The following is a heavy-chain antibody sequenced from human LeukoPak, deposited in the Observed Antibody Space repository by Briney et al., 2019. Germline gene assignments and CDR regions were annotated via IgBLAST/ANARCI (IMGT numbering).Heavy chain of an antibody. CDR1: GFTFSIYW. CDR3: ARAYYPDDILTGYFYYYFDY. Sequence: PGGSLRLSCAASGFTFSIYWMHWVRQAPGKGLVWVSRINSDGSSTSYADSVKGRFTISRDNAKNTLYLQMNSLRAEDTAVYYCARAYYPDDILTGYFYYYFDYWGQGTLXTVSS. J-gene: IGHJ4*02. V-gene: IGHV3-74*01. D-gene: IGHD3-9*01. CDR2: INSDGSST.